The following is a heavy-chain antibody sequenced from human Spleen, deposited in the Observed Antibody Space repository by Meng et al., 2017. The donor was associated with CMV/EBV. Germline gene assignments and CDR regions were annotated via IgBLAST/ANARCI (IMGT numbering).Heavy chain of an antibody. V-gene: IGHV4-39*01. CDR2: VYYSGST. D-gene: IGHD6-13*01. J-gene: IGHJ4*02. Sequence: SETLSLTCTVSGDSIRSTSYYWGWIRQPPGKGLEWIGSVYYSGSTYYNPSLKSRVTISVDTSKNQFSLKLNSVIAADTAVYYCARLGVAAARLSFDYWGQGTLVTVSS. CDR3: ARLGVAAARLSFDY. CDR1: GDSIRSTSYY.